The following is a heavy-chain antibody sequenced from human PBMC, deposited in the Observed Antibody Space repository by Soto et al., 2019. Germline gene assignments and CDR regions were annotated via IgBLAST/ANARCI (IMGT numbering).Heavy chain of an antibody. CDR1: GFPFGTTD. J-gene: IGHJ5*02. CDR3: VKNSGWFNT. CDR2: IDGSGGIT. Sequence: QLLQSGGGLVQPGGSLTLSCAASGFPFGTTDMSWVRQAPGEGLEWVSTIDGSGGITFYADSVKGRFTISRDNSRNTEYLQMNSLRGDDTALYYCVKNSGWFNTWGQGALVTVSS. D-gene: IGHD3-10*01. V-gene: IGHV3-23*01.